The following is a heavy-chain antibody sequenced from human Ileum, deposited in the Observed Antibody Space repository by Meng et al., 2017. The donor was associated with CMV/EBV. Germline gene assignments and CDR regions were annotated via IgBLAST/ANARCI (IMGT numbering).Heavy chain of an antibody. CDR2: TYYRSKWYN. J-gene: IGHJ2*01. Sequence: QLQQPFQERVNPSPPLPRTWAISGYIVAIICAIWNWIRQSPSRGLEWLGKTYYRSKWYNDYAPSVKSRIPVKPDTSKNQFSLQLNSVTPEDTAVYYCARENGYEWYFDFWGRGTLVTVSS. V-gene: IGHV6-1*01. CDR3: ARENGYEWYFDF. D-gene: IGHD6-13*01. CDR1: GYIVAIICAI.